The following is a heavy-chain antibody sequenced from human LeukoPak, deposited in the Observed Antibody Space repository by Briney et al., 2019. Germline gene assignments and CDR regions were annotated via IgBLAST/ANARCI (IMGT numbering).Heavy chain of an antibody. Sequence: SETLSLTRTVSGGSISSSSYYWGWIRQPPGKGLEWIGSIYYSGSTYYNPSLKSRVTISVDTSKNQFSLKLSSVTAADTAVYYCARGGSYLGHCDYWGQGSLVTVSS. D-gene: IGHD1-26*01. CDR3: ARGGSYLGHCDY. J-gene: IGHJ4*02. CDR1: GGSISSSSYY. CDR2: IYYSGST. V-gene: IGHV4-39*07.